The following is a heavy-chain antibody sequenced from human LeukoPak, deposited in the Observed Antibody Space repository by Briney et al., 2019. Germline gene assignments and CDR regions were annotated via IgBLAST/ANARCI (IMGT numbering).Heavy chain of an antibody. J-gene: IGHJ6*03. D-gene: IGHD6-6*01. Sequence: PSETLSLTCAVYGGSFSGYYWSWIRQPPGKGLEWIGEINHSGSTNYNPSLKSRVTISVDTSKNQFSLKLSSVTAADTAVYYCARRANPYSSSPLYYMDVWGKGTTVTVSS. CDR2: INHSGST. CDR3: ARRANPYSSSPLYYMDV. CDR1: GGSFSGYY. V-gene: IGHV4-34*01.